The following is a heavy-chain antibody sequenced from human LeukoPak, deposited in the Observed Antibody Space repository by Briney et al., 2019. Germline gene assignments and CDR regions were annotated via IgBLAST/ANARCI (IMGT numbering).Heavy chain of an antibody. D-gene: IGHD4-23*01. V-gene: IGHV1-24*01. CDR3: ARDNSVEDTAWWFDP. CDR1: GYTLTELS. Sequence: ASVKVSCKVSGYTLTELSMHWVRQAPGKGLEWMGGFDPEDGETIYAQKFQGRVTMTRDMSTSTDYMELSSLRSEDTAVYYCARDNSVEDTAWWFDPWGQRTLVTVSS. CDR2: FDPEDGET. J-gene: IGHJ5*02.